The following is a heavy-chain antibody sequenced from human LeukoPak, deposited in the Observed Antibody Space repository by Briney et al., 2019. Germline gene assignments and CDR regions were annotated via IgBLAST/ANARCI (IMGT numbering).Heavy chain of an antibody. J-gene: IGHJ4*02. Sequence: SETLSLTCAVYGGSFSGYYWSWIRQPPGKGLEWIGYIHYSGSSNYNPSLESRVTMSVDTSKNQFSLNLNSVTAADTAMYYCARAYSIAAVFDYWGQGTLVTVSS. D-gene: IGHD6-13*01. V-gene: IGHV4-59*01. CDR2: IHYSGSS. CDR3: ARAYSIAAVFDY. CDR1: GGSFSGYY.